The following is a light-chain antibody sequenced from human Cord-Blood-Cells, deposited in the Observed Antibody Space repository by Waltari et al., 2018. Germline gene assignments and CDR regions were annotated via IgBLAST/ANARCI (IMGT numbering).Light chain of an antibody. J-gene: IGLJ2*01. Sequence: QSALTQPASVSGSPGQSTTISCTGTSSDVGGYNYVSWYQQHPGKAPKLLFYDVSKRPSGVSNRFSGSKSGNTASLTISGLQAEDEADYYCSSYTSSSTLVFGGGTKLTVL. CDR3: SSYTSSSTLV. CDR1: SSDVGGYNY. V-gene: IGLV2-14*01. CDR2: DVS.